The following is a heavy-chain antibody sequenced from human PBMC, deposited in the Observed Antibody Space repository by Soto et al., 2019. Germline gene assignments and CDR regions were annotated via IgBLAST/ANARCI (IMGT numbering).Heavy chain of an antibody. J-gene: IGHJ4*02. CDR2: ISGSGTYT. D-gene: IGHD1-1*01. CDR3: AKTQDAYNSGCYFDY. CDR1: GFTFSSYA. Sequence: EVQLLESGGGLVQPGGSLRLSCAASGFTFSSYAMSWVRQAPGKGLEWVSAISGSGTYTHHADSVKGRFTISRDNSKNTLYLQMNSLRAEDTAVYYCAKTQDAYNSGCYFDYWGQGALVTVSS. V-gene: IGHV3-23*01.